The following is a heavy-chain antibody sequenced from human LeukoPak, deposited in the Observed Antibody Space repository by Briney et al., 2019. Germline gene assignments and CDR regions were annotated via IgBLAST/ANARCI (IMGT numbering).Heavy chain of an antibody. V-gene: IGHV3-53*01. CDR1: GFTVSSNY. J-gene: IGHJ4*02. Sequence: GVLRLSCAASGFTVSSNYMSWVRQAPGKGLEWVSVIYSGGSTYYADSVKGRFTISRDNSKNTLYLQMNSLRAEDTAVYYCARAPDYGGNRPTLFDYWGQGTLVTVSS. D-gene: IGHD4-23*01. CDR3: ARAPDYGGNRPTLFDY. CDR2: IYSGGST.